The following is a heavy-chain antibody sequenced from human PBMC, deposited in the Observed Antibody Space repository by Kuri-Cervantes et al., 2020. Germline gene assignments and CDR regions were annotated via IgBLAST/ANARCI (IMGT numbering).Heavy chain of an antibody. V-gene: IGHV1-8*01. J-gene: IGHJ4*02. Sequence: APVKVSCTSSGYTFINYFVHWVRQAPGQGLEWMGWMNPNSGNTGFAQKFQGRVTMTTNTSISTAYMELSSLRSEDTAVYYCARDSRGNGDNWGWFDYWGQGTRGTGSS. CDR2: MNPNSGNT. CDR3: ARDSRGNGDNWGWFDY. CDR1: GYTFINYF. D-gene: IGHD1-1*01.